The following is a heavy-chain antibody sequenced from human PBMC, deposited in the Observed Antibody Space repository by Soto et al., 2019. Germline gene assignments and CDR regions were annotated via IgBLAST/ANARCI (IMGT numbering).Heavy chain of an antibody. Sequence: GASVKVSCKASGYTFTSYYMHWVRQAPGQGLEWMGIINPSGGSTSYAQKFQGRVTMTRDTSTSTVYMELSSLRSEDTAVYYCAREPGIAVAGTGKYFQHWGQGTLVTVSS. CDR2: INPSGGST. CDR1: GYTFTSYY. D-gene: IGHD6-19*01. CDR3: AREPGIAVAGTGKYFQH. J-gene: IGHJ1*01. V-gene: IGHV1-46*01.